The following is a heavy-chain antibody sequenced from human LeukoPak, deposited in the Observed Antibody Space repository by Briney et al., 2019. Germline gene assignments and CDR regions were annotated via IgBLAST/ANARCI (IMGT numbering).Heavy chain of an antibody. D-gene: IGHD1-1*01. V-gene: IGHV1-2*02. CDR1: GYTFTDYY. CDR3: ARLREDINWYFDY. CDR2: INPNSGGT. Sequence: EASVKVSCKASGYTFTDYYIHWVRQAPGQGLEWMGWINPNSGGTNYAQKFQGRVTMTRDTSISTVYMEVSRLTSDDTAVYYCARLREDINWYFDYWGQGTLVAVSS. J-gene: IGHJ4*02.